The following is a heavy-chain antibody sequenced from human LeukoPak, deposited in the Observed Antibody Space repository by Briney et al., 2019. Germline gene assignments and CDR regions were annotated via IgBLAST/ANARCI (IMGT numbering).Heavy chain of an antibody. CDR1: GGSISSDY. J-gene: IGHJ3*02. CDR3: TRSTNLEAFDI. V-gene: IGHV4-59*01. Sequence: SETLSLTCTVSGGSISSDYWSWIRQPPGKGLEWIGYIYYSGSTNYNPSLKSRVTVSVDTSKNQCSLKLSSVTTADTAVYYCTRSTNLEAFDIWGQGTMVTVSS. D-gene: IGHD2-8*01. CDR2: IYYSGST.